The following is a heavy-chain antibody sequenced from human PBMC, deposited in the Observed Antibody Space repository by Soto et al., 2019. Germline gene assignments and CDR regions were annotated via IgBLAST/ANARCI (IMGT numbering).Heavy chain of an antibody. CDR2: ISYDGSNK. Sequence: GSLRLSCAASGITFSSYAMHWVRQAPGKGLEWVAVISYDGSNKYYADSVKGRFTISRDNSKNTLYLQMNSLRAEDTAVYYCARDSAALDAFDIWGQGTMVTVSS. J-gene: IGHJ3*02. D-gene: IGHD6-6*01. CDR3: ARDSAALDAFDI. V-gene: IGHV3-30-3*01. CDR1: GITFSSYA.